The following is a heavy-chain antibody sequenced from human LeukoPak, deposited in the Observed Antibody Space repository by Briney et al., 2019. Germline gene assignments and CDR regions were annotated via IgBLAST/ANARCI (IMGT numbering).Heavy chain of an antibody. Sequence: QPGGSLRLSSEAAGFTFNDYSMQRVRQGPGQGREWGAFIRFDSANYYYADSVRGPITMSRDNSQNTLYLQMNSLRAEDTVVYYGASAAGSATVDYWGHGTLVTVSS. D-gene: IGHD2-21*02. V-gene: IGHV3-30*02. J-gene: IGHJ4*01. CDR1: GFTFNDYS. CDR3: ASAAGSATVDY. CDR2: IRFDSANY.